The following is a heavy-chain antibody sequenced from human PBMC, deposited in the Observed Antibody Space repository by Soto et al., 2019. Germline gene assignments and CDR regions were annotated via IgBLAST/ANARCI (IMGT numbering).Heavy chain of an antibody. Sequence: PGGSLRLSCAASGFTFSSYAMSWVRQAPGKGLEWVSAISGSGGSTYYADSVKGRFTISRDNSKNTLYLQMNSLRAGDTAVYYCAKEDIVVVVAATPFDYWGQGTLVTVSS. CDR1: GFTFSSYA. V-gene: IGHV3-23*01. J-gene: IGHJ4*02. D-gene: IGHD2-15*01. CDR3: AKEDIVVVVAATPFDY. CDR2: ISGSGGST.